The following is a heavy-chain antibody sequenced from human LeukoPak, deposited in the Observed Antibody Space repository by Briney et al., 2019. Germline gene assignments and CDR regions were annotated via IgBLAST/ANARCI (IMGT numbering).Heavy chain of an antibody. V-gene: IGHV4-39*07. CDR2: IYYSGST. CDR1: GGSIGSSSYY. J-gene: IGHJ4*02. CDR3: ARASYSYDINGWVPFDY. Sequence: SETLSLTCTVSGGSIGSSSYYWGWIRQPPEKGLEWIGSIYYSGSTYYNPSLKSRVTISVDTSKNQFSLKLSSVTAADTAVYYCARASYSYDINGWVPFDYWGQGTLVTVSS. D-gene: IGHD3-22*01.